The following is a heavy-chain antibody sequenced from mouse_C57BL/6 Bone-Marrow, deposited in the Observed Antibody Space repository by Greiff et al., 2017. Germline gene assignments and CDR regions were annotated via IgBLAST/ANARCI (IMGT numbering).Heavy chain of an antibody. CDR2: INPGSGGT. J-gene: IGHJ4*01. CDR3: AARWYGCAIDD. CDR1: GYAFTNYL. Sequence: QVQLKESGAELVRPGTSVKVSCKASGYAFTNYLIEWVKQRPGQGLEWIGAINPGSGGTNYNEKVKGKVTLTVDKSSSTAYLQLSSLTSEDAAVYYCAARWYGCAIDDWGQGTSVTVS. D-gene: IGHD2-1*01. V-gene: IGHV1-54*01.